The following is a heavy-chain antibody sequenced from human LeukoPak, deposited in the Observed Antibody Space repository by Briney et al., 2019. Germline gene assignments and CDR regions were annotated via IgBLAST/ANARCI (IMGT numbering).Heavy chain of an antibody. D-gene: IGHD2-2*01. J-gene: IGHJ1*01. V-gene: IGHV1-46*01. CDR3: ARDHQLLLCVD. CDR2: INPSGGST. Sequence: GASVKVSCKASGYTFISYHISWVRQAPGQGLEWMGIINPSGGSTSYAQKFQGRVTMTRDTSTSTVYMELSSLRSEDTAVYYCARDHQLLLCVDWGQGTLVTVSS. CDR1: GYTFISYH.